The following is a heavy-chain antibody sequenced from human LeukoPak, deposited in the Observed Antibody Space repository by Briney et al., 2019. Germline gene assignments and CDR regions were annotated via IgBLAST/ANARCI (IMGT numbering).Heavy chain of an antibody. CDR1: GFIFSDYY. D-gene: IGHD3-22*01. Sequence: GGSLRLSCAASGFIFSDYYMSWIRQAPGKGLEWISYVSDGGSTKYYADSVKGRFTISRDNGKNTLHLQMNSLRAEDTAVYYCATLYYDSSGYFYWGQGTLVTVSS. J-gene: IGHJ4*02. V-gene: IGHV3-11*04. CDR2: VSDGGSTK. CDR3: ATLYYDSSGYFY.